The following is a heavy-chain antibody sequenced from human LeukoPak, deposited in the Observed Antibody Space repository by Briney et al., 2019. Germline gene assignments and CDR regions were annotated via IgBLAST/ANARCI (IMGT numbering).Heavy chain of an antibody. V-gene: IGHV3-23*01. CDR2: ISGSGDDT. Sequence: GGSLRLSCAASGFTFSSYAMSWVRQAPRKGLEWVSGISGSGDDTYYADSVKGRFTISRDNSKNTLYVQVNSLGTEDTAAYYCAKGSYYDSSGSFYFDYWGQGTLVTVSS. J-gene: IGHJ4*02. CDR3: AKGSYYDSSGSFYFDY. D-gene: IGHD3-22*01. CDR1: GFTFSSYA.